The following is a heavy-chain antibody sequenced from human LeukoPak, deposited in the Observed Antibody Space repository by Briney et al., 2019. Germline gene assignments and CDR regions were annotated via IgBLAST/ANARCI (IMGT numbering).Heavy chain of an antibody. V-gene: IGHV3-21*01. CDR3: ATSRSFDY. CDR2: ISSSGTYT. CDR1: GFTFSSYS. J-gene: IGHJ4*02. Sequence: GGSLRLSCAASGFTFSSYSLNWVRQAPGKGLEWVSSISSSGTYTFYADSLQGRFTISRDNAKNSLYLQMSSLRAEDTAVYYCATSRSFDYWGQGTLVTVSS.